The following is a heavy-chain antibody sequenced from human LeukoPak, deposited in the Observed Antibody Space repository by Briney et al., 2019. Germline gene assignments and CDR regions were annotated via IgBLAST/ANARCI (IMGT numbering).Heavy chain of an antibody. D-gene: IGHD3-22*01. V-gene: IGHV4-59*12. CDR2: IDYSGYT. Sequence: SETLSLTCTVSGGCISSYYWSWIRQPPGKGLEWIGYIDYSGYTNYNPSLKSRVTISVDTSKNQFSLKLTSVTAADTAVYYCARGLLYYDSSGYSSAFDIWGQGTMVTVSS. J-gene: IGHJ3*02. CDR3: ARGLLYYDSSGYSSAFDI. CDR1: GGCISSYY.